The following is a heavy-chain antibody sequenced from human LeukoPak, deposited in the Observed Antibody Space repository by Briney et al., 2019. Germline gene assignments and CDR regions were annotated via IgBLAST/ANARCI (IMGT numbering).Heavy chain of an antibody. Sequence: ASVKVSCKASGYTFTSYYMHWVRQAPGQGLEWMGIINPNGGSTSYAQKFQGRVTMTRDMSTSTVYMELSSLRSEDTAVYYCARVQRSSGWYWDYYYYMDVWGKGTTVTVSS. J-gene: IGHJ6*03. CDR2: INPNGGST. V-gene: IGHV1-46*01. CDR3: ARVQRSSGWYWDYYYYMDV. D-gene: IGHD6-19*01. CDR1: GYTFTSYY.